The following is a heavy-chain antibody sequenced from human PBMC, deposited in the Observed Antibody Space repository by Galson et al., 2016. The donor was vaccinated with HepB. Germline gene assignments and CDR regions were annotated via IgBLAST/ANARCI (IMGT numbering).Heavy chain of an antibody. CDR2: ISSSGGMI. Sequence: SLRLSCAASGFTFSSYEMHWVRQAPGKGLGWVAYISSSGGMIFYADSVRGRFTIARDHAENSLSLQMDSLRPEDTSVYFCVRDSCGYRDGPQYYLHYWGQGVLVTVSS. CDR1: GFTFSSYE. CDR3: VRDSCGYRDGPQYYLHY. J-gene: IGHJ4*02. V-gene: IGHV3-48*03. D-gene: IGHD5-18*01.